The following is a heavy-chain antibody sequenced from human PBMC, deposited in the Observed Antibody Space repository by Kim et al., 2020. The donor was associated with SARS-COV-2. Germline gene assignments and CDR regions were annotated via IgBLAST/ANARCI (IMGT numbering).Heavy chain of an antibody. J-gene: IGHJ4*02. CDR3: AREMRLAAAGFDY. Sequence: SVKVSCKASGGTFSSYAISWVRQAPGQGLEWMGGIIPIFGTANYAQKFQGRVTITADESTSTAYMELSSLRSEDTAVYYCAREMRLAAAGFDYWGQGTLVTVSS. CDR2: IIPIFGTA. D-gene: IGHD6-13*01. V-gene: IGHV1-69*13. CDR1: GGTFSSYA.